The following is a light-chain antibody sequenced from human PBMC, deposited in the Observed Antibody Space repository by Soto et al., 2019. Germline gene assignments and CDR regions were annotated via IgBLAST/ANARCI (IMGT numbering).Light chain of an antibody. CDR3: QQRSNWPRT. J-gene: IGKJ1*01. CDR1: QAVGHY. CDR2: DIS. Sequence: EIVLTQSPATLSLSPGERATLSCRASQAVGHYLAWYQQKPGQAPRLLIYDISYRATGIPARFTGSGSGTDFTLTISSLEPEDFAVYYWQQRSNWPRTFGRGTKVEIK. V-gene: IGKV3-11*01.